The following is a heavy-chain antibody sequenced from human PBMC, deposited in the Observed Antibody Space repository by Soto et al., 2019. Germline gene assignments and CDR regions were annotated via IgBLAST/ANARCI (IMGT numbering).Heavy chain of an antibody. Sequence: TSETLSLTCTVSGGSISSYYWSWIRQPPGKGLEWIGYIYYSGSTNYNPSLKSRVTISVDTSKNQFSLKLSSVTAADTAVYYCARETYYYGSGSRAGAFDIWGQGTMVTVSS. CDR1: GGSISSYY. V-gene: IGHV4-59*01. J-gene: IGHJ3*02. D-gene: IGHD3-10*01. CDR2: IYYSGST. CDR3: ARETYYYGSGSRAGAFDI.